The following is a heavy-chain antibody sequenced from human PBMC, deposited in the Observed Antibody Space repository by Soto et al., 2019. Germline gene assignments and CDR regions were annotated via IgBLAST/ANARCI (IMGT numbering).Heavy chain of an antibody. D-gene: IGHD2-15*01. CDR1: GYTFTSYA. Sequence: ASVKVSCKASGYTFTSYAMHWVRQAPGQRLEWMGWINSGNGNTKYSQKFQGRVTITRDTSTSTAYMELSSLRSEDTAVYYCARGPDIVVVVAATPPPLPLDYWGQGTLVTVSS. J-gene: IGHJ4*02. CDR3: ARGPDIVVVVAATPPPLPLDY. V-gene: IGHV1-3*01. CDR2: INSGNGNT.